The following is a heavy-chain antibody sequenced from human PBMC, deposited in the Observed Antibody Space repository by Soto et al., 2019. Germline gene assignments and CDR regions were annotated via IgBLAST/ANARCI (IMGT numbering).Heavy chain of an antibody. V-gene: IGHV4-31*03. CDR2: IYYSGST. Sequence: SETLSLTCTVSGGSISSGGYYWSWIRQHPGKGLEWIGYIYYSGSTYYNPSLKSRVTISVDTSKNQFSLKLSSVTAADTAVYYCARGLYSRFDPWGQGXLVTVSS. CDR1: GGSISSGGYY. D-gene: IGHD5-18*01. CDR3: ARGLYSRFDP. J-gene: IGHJ5*02.